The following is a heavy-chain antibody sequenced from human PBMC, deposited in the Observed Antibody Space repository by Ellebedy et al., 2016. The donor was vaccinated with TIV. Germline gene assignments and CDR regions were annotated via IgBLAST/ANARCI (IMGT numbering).Heavy chain of an antibody. J-gene: IGHJ4*02. CDR2: ISNGGDT. D-gene: IGHD6-13*01. CDR3: AKLGGVLSWYADY. Sequence: GESLKISCAASGFTVSSSYMTWVRQAPGKGLEWVSVISNGGDTTYADSVKCRFTISRDNSKNTLYLQMNSLRADDTAIYYCAKLGGVLSWYADYWGLGTLVTVSS. CDR1: GFTVSSSY. V-gene: IGHV3-53*01.